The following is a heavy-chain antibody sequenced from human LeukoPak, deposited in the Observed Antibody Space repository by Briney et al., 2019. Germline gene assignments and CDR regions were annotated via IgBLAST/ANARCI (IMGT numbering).Heavy chain of an antibody. CDR2: ISSSGSTI. CDR3: ASIEIGVPAATHAEEESDAFDI. CDR1: GFTFSDYY. Sequence: GGSLRLSCAASGFTFSDYYMSWIRQAPGKGLEGVSYISSSGSTIYYADSVKGRFTISRDNAKNSLYLQMNSLRAEDTAVYYCASIEIGVPAATHAEEESDAFDIWGQGTMVTVSS. J-gene: IGHJ3*02. D-gene: IGHD2-2*01. V-gene: IGHV3-11*01.